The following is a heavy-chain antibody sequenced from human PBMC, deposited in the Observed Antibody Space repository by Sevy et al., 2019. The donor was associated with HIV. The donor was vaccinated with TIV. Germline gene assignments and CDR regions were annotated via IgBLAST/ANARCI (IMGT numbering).Heavy chain of an antibody. CDR3: AKVVAYGSGWYQYYYGMDV. Sequence: GGSLRLSCAASGFTFSSYGMHWVRQAPGKGLEWVAVISYDGSNKYYADSVKGRFTISRDNSKNTLYLQMNSLRAEDRAVYYCAKVVAYGSGWYQYYYGMDVWGQGTTVTVSS. CDR1: GFTFSSYG. CDR2: ISYDGSNK. D-gene: IGHD6-19*01. J-gene: IGHJ6*02. V-gene: IGHV3-30*18.